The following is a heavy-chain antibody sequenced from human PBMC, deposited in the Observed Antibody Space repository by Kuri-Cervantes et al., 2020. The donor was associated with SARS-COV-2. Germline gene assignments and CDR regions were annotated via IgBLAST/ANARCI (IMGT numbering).Heavy chain of an antibody. J-gene: IGHJ4*02. V-gene: IGHV3-15*01. CDR2: IKSKTDGGTT. CDR1: GFTFSNAW. D-gene: IGHD3-10*01. Sequence: GESLKFSCAASGFTFSNAWMSWVRQAPGKGLEWVGRIKSKTDGGTTDYAAPVKGRFTISRDDSKNTLYLQMNSLKTEDTAVYYCTTVRFGELLQYYFDYWGQGTLVTVSS. CDR3: TTVRFGELLQYYFDY.